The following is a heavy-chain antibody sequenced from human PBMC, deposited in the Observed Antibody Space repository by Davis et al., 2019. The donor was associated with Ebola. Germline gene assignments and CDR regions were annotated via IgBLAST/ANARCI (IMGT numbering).Heavy chain of an antibody. V-gene: IGHV4-59*12. CDR3: ARDGVEWLFSGMDV. CDR1: GGSISTYY. CDR2: IDYTGST. J-gene: IGHJ6*04. D-gene: IGHD3-3*01. Sequence: SETLSLTCTVSGGSISTYYWSWIRQPPGKGLEWIGCIDYTGSTNHNPSLKSRVTISVDTSKNQFSLKLSSVTAADTAVYYCARDGVEWLFSGMDVWGKGTTVTVSS.